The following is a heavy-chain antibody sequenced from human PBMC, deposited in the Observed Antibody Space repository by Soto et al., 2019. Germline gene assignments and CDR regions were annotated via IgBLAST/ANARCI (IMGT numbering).Heavy chain of an antibody. D-gene: IGHD1-20*01. V-gene: IGHV3-23*01. CDR1: GFTFSSYA. CDR2: ISGSGGST. CDR3: AKGSNWSPSGWFDP. Sequence: GGSLRLSCAASGFTFSSYAMSWVRQAPGKGLEWVSAISGSGGSTYYADSVKGRFTISRDNSKNTPYLQMNSLRAEDTAVYYCAKGSNWSPSGWFDPWGQGTLVTVSS. J-gene: IGHJ5*02.